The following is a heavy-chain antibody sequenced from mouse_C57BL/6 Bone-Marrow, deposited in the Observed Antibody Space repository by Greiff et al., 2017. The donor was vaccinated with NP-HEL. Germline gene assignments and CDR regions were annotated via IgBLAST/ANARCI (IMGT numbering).Heavy chain of an antibody. CDR2: IYPGSGNT. V-gene: IGHV1-76*01. CDR3: ASRNWGFAY. Sequence: QVQLQQSGAELVRPGASVKLSCKASGYTFTDYYINWVKQRPGQGLEWIARIYPGSGNTYYNEKFKGKATLTAEKSSSTAYMQLSSLTSEDSAVYFCASRNWGFAYWGQGTLVTVSA. J-gene: IGHJ3*01. CDR1: GYTFTDYY. D-gene: IGHD4-1*01.